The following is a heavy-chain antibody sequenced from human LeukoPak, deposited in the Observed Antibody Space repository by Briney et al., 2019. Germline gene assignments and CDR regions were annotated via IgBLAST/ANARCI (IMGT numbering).Heavy chain of an antibody. CDR2: IKQDGSEK. CDR1: GFTFSSYW. Sequence: GGSLRLSCAASGFTFSSYWMSWVRQAPGKGLEWVANIKQDGSEKYYVDSVKGRFTISRDNAKNSLYLQMNSLRAEDTAVYYCARGIVATIFDYYYYYMDVWGKGTTVTVSS. V-gene: IGHV3-7*04. J-gene: IGHJ6*03. D-gene: IGHD5-12*01. CDR3: ARGIVATIFDYYYYYMDV.